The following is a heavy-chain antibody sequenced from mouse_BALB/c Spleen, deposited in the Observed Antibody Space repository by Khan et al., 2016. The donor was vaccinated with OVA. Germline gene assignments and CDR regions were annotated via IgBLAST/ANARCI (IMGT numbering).Heavy chain of an antibody. CDR3: ARGGYGTLAY. D-gene: IGHD2-1*01. Sequence: QVQLKQSGAELVRPGTSVKVSCKASGYAFTDYLIEWVKQRSGQGLEWIGVINPGSGNTNYNEKFKGKATLTADKSSSTAYMQLSSLTSDDSAVYFCARGGYGTLAYWGQGTPVTVS. CDR2: INPGSGNT. J-gene: IGHJ3*01. V-gene: IGHV1-54*01. CDR1: GYAFTDYL.